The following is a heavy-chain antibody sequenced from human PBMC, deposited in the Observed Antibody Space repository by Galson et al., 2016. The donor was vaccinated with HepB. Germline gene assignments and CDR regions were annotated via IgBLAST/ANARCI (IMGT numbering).Heavy chain of an antibody. D-gene: IGHD5-18*01. Sequence: SETLSLTCTVSGGSVSRGSYYWSWIRQPPGKGLEWIGYIYYSGSTDYNPSLKSRVTISVDTSKNQFSLKLYSVTAADTAVYYCARMDTAMGNSYYYGMDVWGQGTTVTVSS. V-gene: IGHV4-61*01. CDR1: GGSVSRGSYY. CDR3: ARMDTAMGNSYYYGMDV. J-gene: IGHJ6*02. CDR2: IYYSGST.